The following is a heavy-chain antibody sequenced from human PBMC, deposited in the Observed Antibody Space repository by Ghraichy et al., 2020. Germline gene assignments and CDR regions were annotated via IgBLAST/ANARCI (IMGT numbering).Heavy chain of an antibody. CDR2: IFYSGST. CDR1: GGSISSYY. J-gene: IGHJ5*02. D-gene: IGHD2-8*01. CDR3: ARGRMAFDP. Sequence: ESLNISCTVSGGSISSYYWSWIRQPPGKGLEWIGYIFYSGSTNYNPSLKSRVTISVDTSKNQFSLKLSSVTAADTAVYYCARGRMAFDPWGQGTLVTVSS. V-gene: IGHV4-59*01.